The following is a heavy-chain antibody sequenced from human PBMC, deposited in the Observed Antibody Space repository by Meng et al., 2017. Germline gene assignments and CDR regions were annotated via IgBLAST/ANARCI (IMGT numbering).Heavy chain of an antibody. CDR2: IYYSGST. V-gene: IGHV4-39*07. D-gene: IGHD6-19*01. J-gene: IGHJ4*02. Sequence: GSLRLSCTVSGGSISSSSYYWGWIRQPPGKGLEWIGSIYYSGSTYYNPSLKSRVTISVDTSKNQFSLKLSSVTAADTAVYYCARGFGSGWYRDWGQGTLVTVSS. CDR3: ARGFGSGWYRD. CDR1: GGSISSSSYY.